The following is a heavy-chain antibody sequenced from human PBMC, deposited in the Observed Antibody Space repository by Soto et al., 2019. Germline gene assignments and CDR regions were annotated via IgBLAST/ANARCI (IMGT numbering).Heavy chain of an antibody. CDR3: AHTPGMVRGVTGHYYYQYTDV. D-gene: IGHD3-10*01. CDR1: GFTFSSHA. Sequence: VQLLESGGGVVQPGGSLRLSCAASGFTFSSHAMTWVRQAPGKGLEWVSVISGSGGSTYYAGSVKGRFTMSRDNSNNTVYLQMNSLRVEDTAVYYCAHTPGMVRGVTGHYYYQYTDVWGKGTTVTVSS. V-gene: IGHV3-23*01. J-gene: IGHJ6*03. CDR2: ISGSGGST.